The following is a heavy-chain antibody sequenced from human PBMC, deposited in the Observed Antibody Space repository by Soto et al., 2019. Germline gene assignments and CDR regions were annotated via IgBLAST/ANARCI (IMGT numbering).Heavy chain of an antibody. CDR2: INHSGST. D-gene: IGHD3-22*01. Sequence: PSETLSLTCAVYGGSFSGHYWSWIRHPPGKGLEWIGEINHSGSTNSNPSLKSRVTISADTSKNQSSLKLSSVTAADTAVHYCARGISMIVEVQRDAPDKYYFDSWGQGTLVTVS. CDR3: ARGISMIVEVQRDAPDKYYFDS. V-gene: IGHV4-34*01. CDR1: GGSFSGHY. J-gene: IGHJ4*02.